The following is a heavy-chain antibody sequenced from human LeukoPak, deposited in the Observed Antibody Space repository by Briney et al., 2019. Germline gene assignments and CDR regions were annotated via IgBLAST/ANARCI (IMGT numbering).Heavy chain of an antibody. V-gene: IGHV5-51*01. J-gene: IGHJ5*02. CDR1: GYSFTSYW. D-gene: IGHD2-15*01. Sequence: GESLKISCKGSGYSFTSYWIGWVRQMPGKGLEWMGIIYPGDSDTRYSPSFQGQVTISADKSISTAYLQWSSLKASDTAMYYCARHVSYCSGGSCYSGWFDPWGQGTLVTVSS. CDR3: ARHVSYCSGGSCYSGWFDP. CDR2: IYPGDSDT.